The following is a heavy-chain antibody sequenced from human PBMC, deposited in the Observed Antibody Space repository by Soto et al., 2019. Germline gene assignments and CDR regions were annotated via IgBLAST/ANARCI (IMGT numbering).Heavy chain of an antibody. CDR2: ITVYNGNT. CDR1: GFAFTNYG. V-gene: IGHV1-18*01. Sequence: QVQLVQSGAEVKEPGASVKVSCKASGFAFTNYGFNWVRQAPGQGLEWVGGITVYNGNTDYAQKLQGRVTLTTDTSSTTAYMELRSLISDDTAVYYCPRRGYSYYYMDVWGKGTAVTVYS. J-gene: IGHJ6*03. D-gene: IGHD3-16*01. CDR3: PRRGYSYYYMDV.